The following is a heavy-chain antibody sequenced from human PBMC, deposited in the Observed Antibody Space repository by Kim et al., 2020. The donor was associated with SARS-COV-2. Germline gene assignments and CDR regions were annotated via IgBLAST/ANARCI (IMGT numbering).Heavy chain of an antibody. CDR3: LKGGWGWIWDY. Sequence: GGSLRLSCTTSGFTFTGHAMSWVRQAPGKGLEWVSSIDGSDGTTYYVDSVKDRFTISRDNSKNTLYLQMSALRADDTAVYYCLKGGWGWIWDYWGQGTLVTVSS. CDR1: GFTFTGHA. CDR2: IDGSDGTT. J-gene: IGHJ4*02. V-gene: IGHV3-23*01. D-gene: IGHD2-21*01.